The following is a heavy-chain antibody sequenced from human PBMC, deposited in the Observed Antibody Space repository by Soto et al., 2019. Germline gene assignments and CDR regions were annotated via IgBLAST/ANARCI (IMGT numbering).Heavy chain of an antibody. CDR1: GGTFSSYA. CDR3: AGGDYDILTGYYRGDDY. D-gene: IGHD3-9*01. J-gene: IGHJ4*02. V-gene: IGHV1-69*13. CDR2: IIPIFGTA. Sequence: SVKVSCKASGGTFSSYAISWVLQAPGQGLEWMGGIIPIFGTANYAQKFQGRVTITADESTSTAYMELSSLRSEDTAVYYCAGGDYDILTGYYRGDDYWGQGTLVTVSS.